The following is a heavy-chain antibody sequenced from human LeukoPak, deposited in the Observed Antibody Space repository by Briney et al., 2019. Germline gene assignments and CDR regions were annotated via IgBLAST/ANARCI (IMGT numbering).Heavy chain of an antibody. D-gene: IGHD1-1*01. V-gene: IGHV1-8*02. CDR1: GGTFSSYD. J-gene: IGHJ6*03. CDR2: MNPNSGNT. Sequence: GSSVKVSCKASGGTFSSYDINWVRQATGQGLEWMGWMNPNSGNTGYAQKFQGRVTMTRNTSISTAYMELSSLRSEDTAVYYCARVGTGAGFYYYYYRDVWGKGTTVTVSS. CDR3: ARVGTGAGFYYYYYRDV.